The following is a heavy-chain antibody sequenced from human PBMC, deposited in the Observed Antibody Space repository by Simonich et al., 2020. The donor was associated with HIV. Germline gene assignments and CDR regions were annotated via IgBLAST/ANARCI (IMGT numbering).Heavy chain of an antibody. D-gene: IGHD5-12*01. CDR1: GGSSSGYY. Sequence: QVQLQQWGAGLLKPSETLSLTCAVYGGSSSGYYWSWIRQPPGKGLEWIGDIDDSGSPNYSPSLKSRVTISLDTSKNQFSRKLSSVTAADTAVYYCARHSGYADALDIWGQGTMITVSS. CDR2: IDDSGSP. J-gene: IGHJ3*02. V-gene: IGHV4-34*01. CDR3: ARHSGYADALDI.